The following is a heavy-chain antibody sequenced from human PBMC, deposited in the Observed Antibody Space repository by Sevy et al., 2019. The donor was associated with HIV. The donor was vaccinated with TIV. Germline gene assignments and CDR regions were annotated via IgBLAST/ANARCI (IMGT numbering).Heavy chain of an antibody. CDR1: GFSFSNYA. V-gene: IGHV3-23*01. D-gene: IGHD2-8*02. CDR3: AKRRVHSCLSGGVAKYGWDV. J-gene: IGHJ6*02. CDR2: LIGGGSRT. Sequence: GGSLRLSCAASGFSFSNYAMSWVRQAPGKGLEWVSTLIGGGSRTYYADSVTGRFTISRDNSRNTLYLQMNSLRAEDMVICYCAKRRVHSCLSGGVAKYGWDVCGQGTTVTVSS.